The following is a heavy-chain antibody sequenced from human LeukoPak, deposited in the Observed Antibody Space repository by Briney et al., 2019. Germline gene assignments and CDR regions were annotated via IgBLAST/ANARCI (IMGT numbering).Heavy chain of an antibody. D-gene: IGHD3-10*01. CDR3: ARDRYYYGSGSYSTDWYFDL. V-gene: IGHV4-59*01. J-gene: IGHJ2*01. CDR2: IYYSGST. Sequence: KPSETLSLTCTVSGGSISSYYWSWIRQPPGKGLEWIGYIYYSGSTNYNPSLKSRVTISVDTSKNQFSLKLSSVTVADTAVYYCARDRYYYGSGSYSTDWYFDLWGRGTLVTVSS. CDR1: GGSISSYY.